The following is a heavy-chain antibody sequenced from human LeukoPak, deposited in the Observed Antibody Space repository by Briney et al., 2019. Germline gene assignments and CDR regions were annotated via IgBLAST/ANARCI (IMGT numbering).Heavy chain of an antibody. V-gene: IGHV4-34*01. CDR2: INHSGST. D-gene: IGHD2-21*02. CDR3: ARVAKHIVVVAAQYYYYGMDV. J-gene: IGHJ6*02. Sequence: SETLSLTCAVYGGSFSGYYWSWIRQPPGKGLEWIGEINHSGSTNYNPSLKSRVTISVDTSKNQFSLKLSSVTAADTAVYYCARVAKHIVVVAAQYYYYGMDVWGQGTTVTVSS. CDR1: GGSFSGYY.